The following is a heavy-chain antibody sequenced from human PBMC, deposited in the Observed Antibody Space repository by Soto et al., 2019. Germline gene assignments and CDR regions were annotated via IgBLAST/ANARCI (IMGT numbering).Heavy chain of an antibody. J-gene: IGHJ6*02. CDR2: IYPGDSDT. CDR3: ARHTSNFRYYSYAMDV. V-gene: IGHV5-51*01. Sequence: GESLKISCKGSGYTFTDYWIGWVRQLPGKGLEWMGIIYPGDSDTRYSPSFQGHVTITVDKSTSTAYLQWNTLKASDTAMYYCARHTSNFRYYSYAMDVWGRGTTVTVSS. CDR1: GYTFTDYW. D-gene: IGHD2-2*01.